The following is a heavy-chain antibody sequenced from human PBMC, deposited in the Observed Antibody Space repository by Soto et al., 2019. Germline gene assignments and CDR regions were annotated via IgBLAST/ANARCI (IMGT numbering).Heavy chain of an antibody. CDR1: GYTFTSYG. J-gene: IGHJ6*03. CDR3: AREVDPTYYMDV. CDR2: ISAYNGNT. D-gene: IGHD1-26*01. Sequence: ASVKVSCKASGYTFTSYGIIWVRQAPGQGLEWMGWISAYNGNTNYAQKLQGRVTMTTDTSTSTAYMELRSLRSDDTAVYYCAREVDPTYYMDVWGKGTTVTVSS. V-gene: IGHV1-18*01.